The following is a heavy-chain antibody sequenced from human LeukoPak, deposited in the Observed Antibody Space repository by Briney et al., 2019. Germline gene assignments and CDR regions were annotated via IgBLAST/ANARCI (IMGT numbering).Heavy chain of an antibody. CDR2: ISYDGSNK. CDR1: GFTFSSYA. CDR3: AREGRLVSDAFDI. D-gene: IGHD6-19*01. J-gene: IGHJ3*02. V-gene: IGHV3-30-3*01. Sequence: GGSLRLSCAASGFTFSSYAMHWVRQAPGKGLEWVAVISYDGSNKYYADSVKGRFTISRDNSKNTLYPQMNSLRAEDTAVYYCAREGRLVSDAFDIWGQGTMVTVSS.